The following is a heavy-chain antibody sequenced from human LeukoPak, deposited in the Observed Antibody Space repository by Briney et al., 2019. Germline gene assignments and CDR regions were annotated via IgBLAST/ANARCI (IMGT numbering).Heavy chain of an antibody. CDR1: GYTFTGYY. CDR2: INAYNGNT. CDR3: ARRQGTTLNFDY. Sequence: ASVKVSCKASGYTFTGYYMHRVRQAPGQGLEWMGWINAYNGNTNYAQNLQGRVTMTTDTSTSTAYMELRSLRSDDTAVYYCARRQGTTLNFDYWGQGTLVTVSS. V-gene: IGHV1-18*04. J-gene: IGHJ4*02. D-gene: IGHD1-1*01.